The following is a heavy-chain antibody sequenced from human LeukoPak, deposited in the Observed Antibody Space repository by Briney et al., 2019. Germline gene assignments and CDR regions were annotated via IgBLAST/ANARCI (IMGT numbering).Heavy chain of an antibody. CDR2: INSEGSST. Sequence: GGSLRLSCAASGFTFSSYWMHWVRQAPGNGLVWVSRINSEGSSTRYADSVKGRFTISRDNAKNTLSSHMNSLRAEDTAVYYCARDNDYYSGMGVWGQGTTVTVSS. CDR3: ARDNDYYSGMGV. D-gene: IGHD2-8*01. V-gene: IGHV3-74*01. J-gene: IGHJ6*02. CDR1: GFTFSSYW.